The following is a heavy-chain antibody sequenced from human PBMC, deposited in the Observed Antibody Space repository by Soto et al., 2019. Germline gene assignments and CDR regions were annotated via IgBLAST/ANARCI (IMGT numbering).Heavy chain of an antibody. Sequence: SETLSLTCAVYGGSFSGYYWSWIRQPPGKGLEWIGEINHSGSTNYNPSLKSRVTISVDTSKNQFSLKLSSVTAADTAVYYCARGVSQIKLDIWGQGTMVTVSS. CDR1: GGSFSGYY. V-gene: IGHV4-34*01. J-gene: IGHJ3*02. CDR3: ARGVSQIKLDI. CDR2: INHSGST.